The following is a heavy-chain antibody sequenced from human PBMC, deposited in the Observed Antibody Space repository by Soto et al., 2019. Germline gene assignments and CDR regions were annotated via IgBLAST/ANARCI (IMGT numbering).Heavy chain of an antibody. Sequence: PWESLKISCKGSGYTFTGYYMHWVRQAPVQGLEWMGWINPNSGGTNYAQKFQGWVTMTRDTSISTAYMELSRLRSDDTAVYYCARDLAYSSGWDCWGQGTLVTVSS. CDR1: GYTFTGYY. CDR3: ARDLAYSSGWDC. V-gene: IGHV1-2*04. J-gene: IGHJ4*02. D-gene: IGHD6-19*01. CDR2: INPNSGGT.